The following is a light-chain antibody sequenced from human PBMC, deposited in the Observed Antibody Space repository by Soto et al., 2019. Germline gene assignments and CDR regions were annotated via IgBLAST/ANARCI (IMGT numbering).Light chain of an antibody. CDR1: QSVSSK. CDR3: QQYDSWPLT. V-gene: IGKV3-15*01. CDR2: GAS. J-gene: IGKJ4*01. Sequence: EIVMTQSPATLSVSPGERATLSCRASQSVSSKLAWYQQKPGQAPRLLMYGASTRATGAPARFSGSGSGTEFTLTINSLQSEDFAFYHCQQYDSWPLTFGGGTKVEIK.